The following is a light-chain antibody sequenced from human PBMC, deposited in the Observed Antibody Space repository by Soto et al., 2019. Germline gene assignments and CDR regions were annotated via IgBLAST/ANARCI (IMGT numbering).Light chain of an antibody. CDR2: DAS. J-gene: IGKJ1*01. CDR1: QSVSSY. V-gene: IGKV3-11*01. CDR3: QQHSSYPCT. Sequence: DIVLTQSPSTLSASPGERATISCRASQSVSSYLAWYQQKPGQAPRLLIYDASNRATGIPARFSGSGSGTDFTLTISSLQPEDFAAYYCQQHSSYPCTFGPGTKVDIK.